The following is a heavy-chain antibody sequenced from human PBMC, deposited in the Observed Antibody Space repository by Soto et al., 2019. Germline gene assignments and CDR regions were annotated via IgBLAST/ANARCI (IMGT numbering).Heavy chain of an antibody. D-gene: IGHD1-26*01. CDR1: GFTFSNSA. CDR2: ISGGGGTT. J-gene: IGHJ4*02. CDR3: AKDSIRIGTCAL. V-gene: IGHV3-23*01. Sequence: EVQLLESGGGLVQPGGSLRLSCAASGFTFSNSAMSWVRQASGRGLEWVSVISGGGGTTYYADSVKGRFTISRDNSKNTLFLQMNSLRAEDTAVYYCAKDSIRIGTCALWGQGTLVTVSS.